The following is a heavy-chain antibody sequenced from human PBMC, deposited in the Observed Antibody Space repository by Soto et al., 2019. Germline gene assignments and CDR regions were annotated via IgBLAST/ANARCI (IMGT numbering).Heavy chain of an antibody. CDR1: GFTFSRTW. CDR3: VRGTSNWYGIDY. J-gene: IGHJ4*02. D-gene: IGHD6-13*01. CDR2: INTDGSAT. Sequence: EVQLVESGGGLVQPGGSLRLSCAVSGFTFSRTWMQWVRQAPGKGLLWVSRINTDGSATNYADSVEGRFTNSRDNAKNTLYLQTNSLRGEDTAEYYCVRGTSNWYGIDYWGQGTLVTVSS. V-gene: IGHV3-74*01.